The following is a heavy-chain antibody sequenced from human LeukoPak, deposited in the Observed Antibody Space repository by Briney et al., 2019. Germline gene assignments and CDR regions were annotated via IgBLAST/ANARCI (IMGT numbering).Heavy chain of an antibody. Sequence: GGSLRLSCEVSGLIFRSYWMSWVRQAPGKGLEWVANINQDGSGKYFVDSVRGRFTISRDNAKNSLHLQMNTLRAEDTAVYYCARERDGRFFDYWGRGTLVTVSS. CDR3: ARERDGRFFDY. J-gene: IGHJ4*02. D-gene: IGHD5-24*01. V-gene: IGHV3-7*01. CDR2: INQDGSGK. CDR1: GLIFRSYW.